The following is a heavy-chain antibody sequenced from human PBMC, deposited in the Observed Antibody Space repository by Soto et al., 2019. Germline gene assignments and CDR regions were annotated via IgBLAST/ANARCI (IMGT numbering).Heavy chain of an antibody. CDR2: ISGSGVST. CDR3: AKPGVGATTLSWFDP. CDR1: GFTFSTYA. J-gene: IGHJ5*02. D-gene: IGHD1-26*01. Sequence: PGGSLRLSCAASGFTFSTYAMSWVRQAPGKGLEWVSAISGSGVSTYYADSVKGRFTISRDNSKNTPYLQMNSLRAEDTAVYYCAKPGVGATTLSWFDPWGQGNLVTVSS. V-gene: IGHV3-23*01.